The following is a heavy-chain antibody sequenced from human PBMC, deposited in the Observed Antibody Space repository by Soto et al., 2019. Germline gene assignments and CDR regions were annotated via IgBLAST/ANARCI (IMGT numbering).Heavy chain of an antibody. Sequence: QVQLVQSGAEVKKPGSSVKVSCKASGGTFSSYAISWVRQAPGQGLEWMGGIIPIFGTANYAQKFQGRVTITADKSTSPAYMELSSLRSEDTAVYYCARDRKIAARPYYYYGMDVWGQGTTVTVSS. CDR1: GGTFSSYA. D-gene: IGHD6-6*01. V-gene: IGHV1-69*06. CDR2: IIPIFGTA. J-gene: IGHJ6*02. CDR3: ARDRKIAARPYYYYGMDV.